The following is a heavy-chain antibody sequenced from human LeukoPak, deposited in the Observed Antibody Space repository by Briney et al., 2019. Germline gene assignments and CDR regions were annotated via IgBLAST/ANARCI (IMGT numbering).Heavy chain of an antibody. Sequence: GGSLRLSCAASGFTFSSYEMNWVRQAPGKGLEWVSYISSSGSTIYYADSVKGRFTISRDNAKNSLSLQMNSLRAEDTAVYYCARPLLYYYGSETYFWFDPWGQGTLVTVSS. V-gene: IGHV3-48*03. J-gene: IGHJ5*02. CDR3: ARPLLYYYGSETYFWFDP. CDR2: ISSSGSTI. CDR1: GFTFSSYE. D-gene: IGHD3-10*01.